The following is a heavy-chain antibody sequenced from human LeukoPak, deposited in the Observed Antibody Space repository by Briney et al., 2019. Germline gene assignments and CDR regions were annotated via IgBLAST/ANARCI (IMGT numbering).Heavy chain of an antibody. V-gene: IGHV3-13*01. CDR2: IGTASDT. D-gene: IGHD2-15*01. J-gene: IGHJ4*02. Sequence: GGSLRLSCAASGCTFSDYDMHWVRQATGKGLEWVSAIGTASDTYYTGSVKGRFTISRENAKNSLYLQMNSLRAGDTAVYYCAKRSTRSWSSFDYWGQGTLVTVSS. CDR3: AKRSTRSWSSFDY. CDR1: GCTFSDYD.